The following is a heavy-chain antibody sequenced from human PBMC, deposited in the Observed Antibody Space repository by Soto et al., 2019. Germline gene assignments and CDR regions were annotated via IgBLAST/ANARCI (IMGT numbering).Heavy chain of an antibody. V-gene: IGHV4-39*01. D-gene: IGHD4-17*01. Sequence: QLRLQESGPGLVKPSETLSLTCTVSGASISSSNYYWGWIRQPPGKGLEWIGSIYYGGSTSYNPSLESRLTMSGDTSKNQCSPKLRSVTAPDTGVYYCASPVAYGDYGRFDPWGQGALVTVSA. CDR3: ASPVAYGDYGRFDP. J-gene: IGHJ5*02. CDR2: IYYGGST. CDR1: GASISSSNYY.